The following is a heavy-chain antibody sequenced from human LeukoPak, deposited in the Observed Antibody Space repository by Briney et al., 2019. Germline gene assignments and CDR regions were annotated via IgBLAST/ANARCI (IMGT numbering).Heavy chain of an antibody. CDR2: ISTYTGNT. V-gene: IGHV1-18*01. J-gene: IGHJ4*02. D-gene: IGHD6-13*01. Sequence: ASVKVSCKASGYTFTSYGISWVRQAPGQGLAWMGWISTYTGNTNYAQKLQGRVTMTTDTDTSTAYMELRSLRSDDTAVYYCGRDTPAQQLVPDYWGQGTLVTVSS. CDR3: GRDTPAQQLVPDY. CDR1: GYTFTSYG.